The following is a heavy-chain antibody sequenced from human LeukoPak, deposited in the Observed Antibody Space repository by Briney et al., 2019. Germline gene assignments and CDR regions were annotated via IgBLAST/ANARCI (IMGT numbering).Heavy chain of an antibody. Sequence: GASVKVSCKASGYIFTSYGISWVRQAPGQGLEWMGWISAYNGNTNYAQKLQGRVTMTTDTSTSTAYMELRSLRSDDTAVYYCARGRIVATIRAFVGYYFDYWGQGTLVTVSS. J-gene: IGHJ4*02. CDR3: ARGRIVATIRAFVGYYFDY. V-gene: IGHV1-18*04. D-gene: IGHD5-12*01. CDR2: ISAYNGNT. CDR1: GYIFTSYG.